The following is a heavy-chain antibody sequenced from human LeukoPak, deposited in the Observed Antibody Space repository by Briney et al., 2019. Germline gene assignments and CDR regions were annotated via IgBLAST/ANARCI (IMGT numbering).Heavy chain of an antibody. CDR3: ARGRGSGSYFYYYYYMDV. J-gene: IGHJ6*03. Sequence: GASVKVPCKASGYTFTSYDINWVRQATGQGLEWMGWMNPNSGNTGYAQKLQGRVTMTRNTSISTAYMELSSLRSEDTAVYYCARGRGSGSYFYYYYYMDVWGKGTTVTISS. CDR2: MNPNSGNT. CDR1: GYTFTSYD. V-gene: IGHV1-8*01. D-gene: IGHD1-26*01.